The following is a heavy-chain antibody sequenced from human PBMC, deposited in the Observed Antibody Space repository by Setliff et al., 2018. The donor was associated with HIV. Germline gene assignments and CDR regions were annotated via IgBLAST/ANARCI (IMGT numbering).Heavy chain of an antibody. CDR3: ARDYYGSSGYPIATYFFDY. CDR1: GYTFPGYY. CDR2: INPNSSST. D-gene: IGHD3-22*01. V-gene: IGHV1-2*04. J-gene: IGHJ4*02. Sequence: GASVKVSCKASGYTFPGYYMHWVRQAPGQGLDWMGWINPNSSSTNFAQKFQGWVTMTRDTSISTAYMELSRLRSDDTAVYYCARDYYGSSGYPIATYFFDYWGQGTLVTVSS.